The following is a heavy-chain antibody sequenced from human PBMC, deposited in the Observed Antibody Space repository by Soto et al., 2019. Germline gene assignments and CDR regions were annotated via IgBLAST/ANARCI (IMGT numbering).Heavy chain of an antibody. CDR1: GFTFSSYG. D-gene: IGHD3-22*01. CDR3: AKDRWNYYDSSGYYGDYGMDV. CDR2: ISYDGSNK. Sequence: HPGGSLRLSCAASGFTFSSYGMHWVRQAPGKGLEWVAVISYDGSNKYYADSVKGRFTISRDNSKNTLYLQMNSLRAEDTAVYYCAKDRWNYYDSSGYYGDYGMDVWGQGTTVTVSS. J-gene: IGHJ6*02. V-gene: IGHV3-30*18.